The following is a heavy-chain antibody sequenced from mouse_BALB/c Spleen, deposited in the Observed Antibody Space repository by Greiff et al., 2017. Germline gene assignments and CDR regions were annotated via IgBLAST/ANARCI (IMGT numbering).Heavy chain of an antibody. CDR1: GYAFSSYW. J-gene: IGHJ3*01. V-gene: IGHV1-80*01. CDR3: ARNGPTLFAY. Sequence: VQLVESGAELVRPGSSVKISCKASGYAFSSYWMNWVKQRPGQGLEWIGQIYPGDGDTNYNGKFKGKATLTADKSSSTAYMQLSSLTSEDSAVYFCARNGPTLFAYWGQGTLVTVSA. CDR2: IYPGDGDT.